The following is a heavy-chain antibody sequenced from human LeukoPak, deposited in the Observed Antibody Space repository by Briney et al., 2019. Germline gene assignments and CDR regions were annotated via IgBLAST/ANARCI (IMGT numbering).Heavy chain of an antibody. J-gene: IGHJ4*02. Sequence: GGSLRLSCAASGFTFSSYEMNWVRQAPGKGLEWVSYISSSGSTIYYADSVKGRFTISRDNAKNSLYLQMNSLRTEDTALYYCAKDRSSGWYYDYWGQGTLVTVSS. CDR3: AKDRSSGWYYDY. V-gene: IGHV3-48*03. D-gene: IGHD6-19*01. CDR2: ISSSGSTI. CDR1: GFTFSSYE.